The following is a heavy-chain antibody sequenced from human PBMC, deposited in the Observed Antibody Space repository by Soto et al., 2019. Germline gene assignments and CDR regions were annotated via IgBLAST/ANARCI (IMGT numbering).Heavy chain of an antibody. J-gene: IGHJ4*02. CDR3: AKDRGGSGQKGYFDY. CDR2: ISYDGSNK. D-gene: IGHD3-10*01. Sequence: QVQLVESGGGVVQPGRSLRLSCAASGFTFSSYGMHWVRQAPGKGLEWVAVISYDGSNKYYADSVKGRFTISRDNSKNTLYLQMNSLRAEDTAVYYCAKDRGGSGQKGYFDYWGQGTLVTVSS. CDR1: GFTFSSYG. V-gene: IGHV3-30*18.